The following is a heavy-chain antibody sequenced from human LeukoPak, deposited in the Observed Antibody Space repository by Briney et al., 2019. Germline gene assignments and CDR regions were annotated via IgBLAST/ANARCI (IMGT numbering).Heavy chain of an antibody. V-gene: IGHV3-30*02. CDR3: AKDQGDGYNGGAFDI. D-gene: IGHD5-24*01. J-gene: IGHJ3*02. Sequence: GPLRLSCAASGFTFSSYGMHWVRQAPGKGLEWVAFIRYDGSNKYYAASVKGRFTISRDNSKNTLYLQMNSLRAEDTAVYYCAKDQGDGYNGGAFDIWGQGTMVTVSS. CDR1: GFTFSSYG. CDR2: IRYDGSNK.